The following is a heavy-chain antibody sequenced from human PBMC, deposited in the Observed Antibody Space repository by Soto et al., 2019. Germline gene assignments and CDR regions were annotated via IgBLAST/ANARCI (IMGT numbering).Heavy chain of an antibody. V-gene: IGHV3-23*01. D-gene: IGHD3-10*01. J-gene: IGHJ4*02. CDR1: GFTFSINV. CDR2: ISGSGGST. Sequence: GGSLRLSCAASGFTFSINVMSWVRQAPGKGLEWVSAISGSGGSTYSVDSVKGRFTIPRDNSKNTLYLQMNSLRAEDTAVYYCAKSLRGIIIDFDCWGQGTLVTVSS. CDR3: AKSLRGIIIDFDC.